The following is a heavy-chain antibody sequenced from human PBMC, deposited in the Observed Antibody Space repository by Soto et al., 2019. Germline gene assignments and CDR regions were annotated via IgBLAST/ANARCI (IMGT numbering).Heavy chain of an antibody. CDR1: GFSLGTSEVG. V-gene: IGHV2-5*01. D-gene: IGHD2-15*01. J-gene: IGHJ4*02. Sequence: SGPTLVNPTQTLTLTCTFSGFSLGTSEVGVGWIRQPPGKALEWLALIYWNDDKRYSPSLKSRLTITKDPSKNQVVLTMANMDPVDTATYYCAHRRYCSGAGCYFTFDYWGQGTLVTVSS. CDR2: IYWNDDK. CDR3: AHRRYCSGAGCYFTFDY.